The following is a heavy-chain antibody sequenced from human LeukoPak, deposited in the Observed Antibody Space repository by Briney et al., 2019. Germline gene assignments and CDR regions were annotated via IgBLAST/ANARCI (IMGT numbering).Heavy chain of an antibody. J-gene: IGHJ4*02. D-gene: IGHD6-13*01. CDR2: ISAYNGNT. Sequence: GASVKVSCKASGYIISSYAMHWVRQAPGQRLEWMGWISAYNGNTNYAQKLQGRVTMTTDTSTSTAYMELRSLRSDDTAVYYCARGPIDLRIAAAANFDYWGQGTLVTVSS. CDR1: GYIISSYA. V-gene: IGHV1-18*01. CDR3: ARGPIDLRIAAAANFDY.